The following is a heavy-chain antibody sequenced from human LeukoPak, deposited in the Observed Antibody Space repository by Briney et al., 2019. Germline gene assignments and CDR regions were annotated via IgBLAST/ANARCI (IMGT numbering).Heavy chain of an antibody. J-gene: IGHJ6*02. Sequence: SETLSLTCTVSGGSISSYYSSWIRQPPGKGLEWIGYIYYSGSTNYNPSLKSRVTISVDTSKNQFSLKLNSVTAADTAVYYCARDGSGMTAPHRDYYGMDVWGQGTTVTVSS. D-gene: IGHD3-10*01. CDR2: IYYSGST. V-gene: IGHV4-59*12. CDR1: GGSISSYY. CDR3: ARDGSGMTAPHRDYYGMDV.